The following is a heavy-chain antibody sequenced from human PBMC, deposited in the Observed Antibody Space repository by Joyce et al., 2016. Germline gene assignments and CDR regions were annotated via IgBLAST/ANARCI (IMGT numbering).Heavy chain of an antibody. D-gene: IGHD3-3*01. CDR2: IDPSAGST. CDR3: ARDIIDFWSGYLNP. Sequence: QAQLVQSGAEVKKPVASVKISCKASGYTFTSYYLHWVRQAPGQGLEGMGKIDPSAGSTTYAHKFQGRITMTRDTSTSTVYMDLSGLRSEDTAVYYCARDIIDFWSGYLNPWGQGTLVTVSS. J-gene: IGHJ5*02. V-gene: IGHV1-46*01. CDR1: GYTFTSYY.